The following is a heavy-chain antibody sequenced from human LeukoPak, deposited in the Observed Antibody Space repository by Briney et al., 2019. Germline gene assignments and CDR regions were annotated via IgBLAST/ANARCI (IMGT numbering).Heavy chain of an antibody. CDR3: AREGDGHYYGSESYYYFDY. V-gene: IGHV3-30-3*01. D-gene: IGHD3-10*01. Sequence: GGSLRLSCAASGFTFSSYPMHWVRQAPGKGLEWGSFISYDRNNKYYTDSVKGRFTISRDNSKNTLYLQMSSLRADDTAVYYCAREGDGHYYGSESYYYFDYWGQGTLVTVSS. J-gene: IGHJ4*02. CDR2: ISYDRNNK. CDR1: GFTFSSYP.